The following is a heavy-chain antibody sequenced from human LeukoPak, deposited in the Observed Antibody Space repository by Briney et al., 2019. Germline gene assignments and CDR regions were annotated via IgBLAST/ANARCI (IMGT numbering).Heavy chain of an antibody. D-gene: IGHD7-27*01. CDR2: ISPSGGGT. CDR1: GFTFSSYG. J-gene: IGHJ4*02. Sequence: GGTLRLSCAASGFTFSSYGMSWVRQAPGKGLEWVSGISPSGGGTYYADSVKGRFTISRDDSKNTLSLQMNSLRVEDTALYYCAQDTAWGAFEHWGQGTLVTVSS. CDR3: AQDTAWGAFEH. V-gene: IGHV3-23*01.